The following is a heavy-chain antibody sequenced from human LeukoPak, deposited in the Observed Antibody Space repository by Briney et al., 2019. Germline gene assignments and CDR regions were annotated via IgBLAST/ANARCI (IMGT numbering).Heavy chain of an antibody. V-gene: IGHV3-7*01. D-gene: IGHD5-12*01. J-gene: IGHJ4*02. Sequence: GGSLRLSCVVSGFTFSNYWMSWVRQAPGKGLEWVANINLDGRQRFYVDSVKGRFTISRASTENSLYLHMNSLRVEDTAVYYCARVEASGYDYGAFDYWGQGTLVTVSS. CDR1: GFTFSNYW. CDR2: INLDGRQR. CDR3: ARVEASGYDYGAFDY.